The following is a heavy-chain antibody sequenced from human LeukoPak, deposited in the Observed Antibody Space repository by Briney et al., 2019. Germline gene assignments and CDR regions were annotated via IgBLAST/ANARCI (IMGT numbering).Heavy chain of an antibody. D-gene: IGHD3-22*01. CDR3: ARDLGKGYDSSGYSYDY. Sequence: PSETLSLTCTVSGGSISSYYWSWIRQPPGKGLEWIGYIYYSGSTNYNPSLKSRVTISVDTSKNQFSLKLSSVTAADTAVYYCARDLGKGYDSSGYSYDYWGQGTLVTVSS. V-gene: IGHV4-59*12. CDR2: IYYSGST. CDR1: GGSISSYY. J-gene: IGHJ4*02.